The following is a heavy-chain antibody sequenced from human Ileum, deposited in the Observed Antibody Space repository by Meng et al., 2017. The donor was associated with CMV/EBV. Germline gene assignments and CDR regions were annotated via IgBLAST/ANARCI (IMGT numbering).Heavy chain of an antibody. CDR1: GDSVSSTTVT. J-gene: IGHJ4*02. CDR3: VRLTGNSWLDY. V-gene: IGHV6-1*01. CDR2: TYYRSKWFN. Sequence: HVQLTQSGTGLVKTPPPPLLTRAMSGDSVSSTTVTWNWIRQSPSRGLEWLGRTYYRSKWFNDYALSVRGRITINPDISKNQLSLQLNSVTPEDTAVYYCVRLTGNSWLDYWGRGTLVTVSS. D-gene: IGHD6-13*01.